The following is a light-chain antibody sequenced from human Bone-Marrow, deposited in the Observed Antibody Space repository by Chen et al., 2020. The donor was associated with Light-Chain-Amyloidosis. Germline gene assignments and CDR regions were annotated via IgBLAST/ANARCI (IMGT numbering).Light chain of an antibody. CDR2: NNH. V-gene: IGLV1-44*01. CDR3: AAWDDSLRTYL. J-gene: IGLJ3*02. CDR1: GANIGGHS. Sequence: QSLLTPPPSAPGTPGQAVNIACSGSGANIGGHSVNWYPHLPGTAPQLVIFNNHKRPSGVPDRFSGSRSGTSASLTISGLQADDEGDYYCAAWDDSLRTYLFGGGTKLTVL.